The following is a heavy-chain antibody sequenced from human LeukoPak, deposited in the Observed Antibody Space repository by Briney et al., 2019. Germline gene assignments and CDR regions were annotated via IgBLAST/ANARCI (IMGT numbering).Heavy chain of an antibody. CDR1: GFTFSDYY. J-gene: IGHJ3*02. Sequence: PGGSLRLSCAASGFTFSDYYMSWIRQAPGKGLEWVSYISSSGSTIYYADSVKGRFTISRESAKNSLYLQMNSLRAEDTVVYYCARDTDDFQGLDIWGQGTMVIVSS. CDR2: ISSSGSTI. D-gene: IGHD3-3*01. CDR3: ARDTDDFQGLDI. V-gene: IGHV3-11*04.